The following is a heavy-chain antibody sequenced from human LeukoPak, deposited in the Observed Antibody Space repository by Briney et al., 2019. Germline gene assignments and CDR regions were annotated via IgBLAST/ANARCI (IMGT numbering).Heavy chain of an antibody. CDR1: GFTFSNAW. CDR3: TRDRSELGGPDI. V-gene: IGHV3-15*01. CDR2: IKSKTDGGTT. Sequence: GGSLRLSCAASGFTFSNAWMSWVRQAPGKGLEWVGRIKSKTDGGTTDYAAPVKGRFTISRDDSKSIAYLQMNSLKTEDTAVYYCTRDRSELGGPDIWGQGTMVTVSS. J-gene: IGHJ3*02. D-gene: IGHD2-15*01.